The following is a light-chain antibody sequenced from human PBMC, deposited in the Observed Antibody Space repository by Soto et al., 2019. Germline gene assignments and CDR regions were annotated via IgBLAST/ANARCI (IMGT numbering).Light chain of an antibody. Sequence: QSVLTQPPSASGTPGQRDTISCSGSSSNIESNYVYWYQQLPGSAPKLLIYRNDQRPSGVPDRFSGSKSGTSASLAISGLRSEDEADYYCAAWDDSLSALVFGGGTKLTVL. V-gene: IGLV1-47*01. J-gene: IGLJ3*02. CDR3: AAWDDSLSALV. CDR2: RND. CDR1: SSNIESNY.